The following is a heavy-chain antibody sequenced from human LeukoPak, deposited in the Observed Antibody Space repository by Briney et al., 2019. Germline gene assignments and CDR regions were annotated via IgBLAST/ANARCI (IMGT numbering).Heavy chain of an antibody. J-gene: IGHJ6*03. CDR2: INWNGGST. D-gene: IGHD2-2*01. Sequence: GGSLRLSCAASGFTFDDYGMSWVRQAPGKGLEWVSGINWNGGSTGYADSVKGRFTISRDNAKNSLYLQMNSLRAEDTALYYCARASVRVVVPPEPHYYMDVWGKGTTVTVSS. CDR1: GFTFDDYG. V-gene: IGHV3-20*04. CDR3: ARASVRVVVPPEPHYYMDV.